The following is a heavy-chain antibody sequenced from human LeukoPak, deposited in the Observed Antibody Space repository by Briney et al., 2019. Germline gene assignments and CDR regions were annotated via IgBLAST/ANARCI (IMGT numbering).Heavy chain of an antibody. V-gene: IGHV4-4*07. CDR2: IYTSGST. CDR3: ARSLIPYGSGSYNWFDP. CDR1: GGSISSYY. D-gene: IGHD3-10*01. Sequence: PSETLSLTCTVSGGSISSYYGSWIRQPAGKGLEWIGRIYTSGSTNYNPSLKSRVTMSVDTSKNQFSLKLSSVTAADTAVYYCARSLIPYGSGSYNWFDPWGQGTLVTVSS. J-gene: IGHJ5*02.